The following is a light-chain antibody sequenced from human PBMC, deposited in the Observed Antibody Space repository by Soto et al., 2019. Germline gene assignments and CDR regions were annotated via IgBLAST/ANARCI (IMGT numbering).Light chain of an antibody. V-gene: IGLV2-14*01. Sequence: LTQPASVSGSPGQSLTISCTGTSIDIAPYNYVSWYQQHPGKAPKLIIYEVSYRPSRISNRFSGSKSGNTASLTISGLQAEDEADYYCSSYTSSTHYVFGTGTKVTVL. J-gene: IGLJ1*01. CDR2: EVS. CDR1: SIDIAPYNY. CDR3: SSYTSSTHYV.